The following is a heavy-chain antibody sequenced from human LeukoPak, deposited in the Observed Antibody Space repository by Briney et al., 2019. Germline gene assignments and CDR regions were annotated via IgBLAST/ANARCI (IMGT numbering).Heavy chain of an antibody. J-gene: IGHJ3*02. D-gene: IGHD3-10*01. Sequence: ASVKVSCKASGYTFTSYGISWVRQAPGQGLGWKGWISAYNGNTNYAQKLQGRVTMTTDTSTSTAYMELRSLRSDDTAVYYCARDGSWDPPTEAFDIWGQGTMVTVSS. CDR3: ARDGSWDPPTEAFDI. V-gene: IGHV1-18*01. CDR2: ISAYNGNT. CDR1: GYTFTSYG.